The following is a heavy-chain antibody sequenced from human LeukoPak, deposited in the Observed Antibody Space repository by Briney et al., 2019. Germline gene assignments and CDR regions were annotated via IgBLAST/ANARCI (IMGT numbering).Heavy chain of an antibody. V-gene: IGHV3-23*01. Sequence: PGGSLRLSCAASGFTFSSYAMSWVHQAPGKGLDWVSGISASGGNTYYADSVKGRFTVSRDNSKNTLYLQMNSLRAEDTAVYYCARVTSQDIAVSQKGDYWGQGTLVTVSS. CDR3: ARVTSQDIAVSQKGDY. D-gene: IGHD6-19*01. CDR2: ISASGGNT. CDR1: GFTFSSYA. J-gene: IGHJ4*02.